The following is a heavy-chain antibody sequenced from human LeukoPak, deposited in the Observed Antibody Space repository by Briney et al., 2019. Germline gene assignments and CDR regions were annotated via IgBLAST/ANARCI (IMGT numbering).Heavy chain of an antibody. V-gene: IGHV3-30*04. CDR1: GFTFSNYA. CDR3: AKDLFLPSAESSSASYYYYYGMDV. D-gene: IGHD2/OR15-2a*01. CDR2: ISYDGSNK. J-gene: IGHJ6*02. Sequence: GGSLRLSCAASGFTFSNYAMHWVRQAPGKGLEWVAVISYDGSNKYYADSVKGRFTISRDNSKNTLYLQMNSLRAEDTAVYYCAKDLFLPSAESSSASYYYYYGMDVWGQGTTVTVSS.